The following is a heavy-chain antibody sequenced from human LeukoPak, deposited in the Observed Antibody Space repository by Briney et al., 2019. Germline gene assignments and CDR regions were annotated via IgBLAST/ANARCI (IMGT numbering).Heavy chain of an antibody. CDR2: IYYSGNT. D-gene: IGHD3-22*01. CDR1: GGSISSSSYY. V-gene: IGHV4-39*07. Sequence: SETLSLTCTVSGGSISSSSYYWAWIRQPPGKGREWIGSIYYSGNTYYKSSLKSRVTIAVDTSKNQFSLKLNSVTAADTAVYYCARESYYDSSGYSHDAFDIWGQGTMVTVSS. J-gene: IGHJ3*02. CDR3: ARESYYDSSGYSHDAFDI.